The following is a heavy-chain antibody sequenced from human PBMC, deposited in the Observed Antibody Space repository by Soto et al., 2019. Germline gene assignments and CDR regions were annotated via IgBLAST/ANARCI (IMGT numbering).Heavy chain of an antibody. D-gene: IGHD3-16*01. Sequence: EVQLVESGGGLVKPGESLRLSCAASGFTVSNAWMSWVRQAPGKGLEWVGRIRSTADGGTADYAAPVKGRFIISRDESKNMQYLQMNSLKTEDTAVYYCTTGGGSKLDYWGQGTLVTVSS. CDR2: IRSTADGGTA. CDR3: TTGGGSKLDY. V-gene: IGHV3-15*01. J-gene: IGHJ4*02. CDR1: GFTVSNAW.